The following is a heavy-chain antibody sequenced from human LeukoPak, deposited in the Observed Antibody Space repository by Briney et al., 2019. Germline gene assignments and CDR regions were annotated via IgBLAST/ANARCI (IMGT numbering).Heavy chain of an antibody. V-gene: IGHV3-23*01. D-gene: IGHD4-17*01. Sequence: GGSLRLSCAASGFTFSSYAMSWVRQAPGKGLEWVSAISGSGDSTYYGDSVKGRFTISRDNSKNTLYLQMNSLRAEDTAVYYCAKDPNGDYIGAFDSWGRGTMVTVPS. CDR1: GFTFSSYA. CDR3: AKDPNGDYIGAFDS. CDR2: ISGSGDST. J-gene: IGHJ3*01.